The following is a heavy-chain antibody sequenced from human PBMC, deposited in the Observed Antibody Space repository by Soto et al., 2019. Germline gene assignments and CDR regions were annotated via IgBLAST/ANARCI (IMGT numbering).Heavy chain of an antibody. CDR2: INRDGSNT. Sequence: PGWSLRLSCAASVFTFSSYWMHWVRQTPGKGLVWVSRINRDGSNTTYADSVKGRFTISRDNAKNTLSLQMNSLRADDTAVYYCASEYSSGWNPLGYWGQGTLVTV. D-gene: IGHD6-19*01. V-gene: IGHV3-74*01. J-gene: IGHJ4*02. CDR1: VFTFSSYW. CDR3: ASEYSSGWNPLGY.